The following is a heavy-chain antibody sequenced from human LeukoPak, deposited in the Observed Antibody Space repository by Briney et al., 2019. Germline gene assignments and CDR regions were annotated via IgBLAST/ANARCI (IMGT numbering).Heavy chain of an antibody. CDR2: ISGSGGST. Sequence: GGSLRLSCAASGFTFGSYAMSWVRQAPGKGREWVSGISGSGGSTYYADSVKGRFTISRDNSKNTLYLQMNSLRAEDTAVYYCARDHPSYYYGMDVWGQGTTVTVSS. V-gene: IGHV3-23*01. J-gene: IGHJ6*02. CDR1: GFTFGSYA. CDR3: ARDHPSYYYGMDV.